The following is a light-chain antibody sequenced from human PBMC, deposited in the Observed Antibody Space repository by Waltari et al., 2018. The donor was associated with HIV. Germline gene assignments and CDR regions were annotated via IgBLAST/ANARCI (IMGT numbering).Light chain of an antibody. V-gene: IGLV3-25*03. CDR3: QSADNSDTYYV. J-gene: IGLJ1*01. CDR2: KDT. CDR1: YLADQY. Sequence: SYELTQPPSISVSPGQTARITCSGEYLADQYVYWYQQKPGPAPLLVMYKDTERPSGIPERFFGSTSGTTVTLTIDGVQAEDEADYYCQSADNSDTYYVFGSGTKVTVL.